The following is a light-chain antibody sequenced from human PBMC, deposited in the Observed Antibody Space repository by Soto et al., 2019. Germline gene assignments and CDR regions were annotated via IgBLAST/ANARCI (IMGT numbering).Light chain of an antibody. Sequence: EIVLTQSPGTLSLSPGERAILSCRASQSVSSNYLAWYQQKPGQAPRLLIYGASNRATGIPDRFSGSGSGTDFTLIISRLEPDDFAVYYCQQYGNSPTTFGQGTKVEIK. V-gene: IGKV3-20*01. CDR3: QQYGNSPTT. CDR2: GAS. J-gene: IGKJ1*01. CDR1: QSVSSNY.